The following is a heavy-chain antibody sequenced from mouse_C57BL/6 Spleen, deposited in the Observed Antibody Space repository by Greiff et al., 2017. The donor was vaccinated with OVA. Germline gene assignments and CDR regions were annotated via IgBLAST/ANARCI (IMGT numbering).Heavy chain of an antibody. CDR3: ALYSSSYDYAMDY. Sequence: QVQLQQSGAELARPGASVKLSCKASGYTFTSYGISWVKQRTGQGLEWIGEIYPRSGNTYYNEKFKGKATLTADKSSSTSYMELRSLTSEDSAVYFCALYSSSYDYAMDYWGQGTSVTVSS. CDR1: GYTFTSYG. CDR2: IYPRSGNT. V-gene: IGHV1-81*01. J-gene: IGHJ4*01. D-gene: IGHD1-1*01.